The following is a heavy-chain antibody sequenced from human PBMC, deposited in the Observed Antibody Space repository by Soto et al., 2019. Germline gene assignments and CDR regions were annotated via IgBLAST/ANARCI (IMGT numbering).Heavy chain of an antibody. CDR1: GITFSDYG. J-gene: IGHJ4*02. V-gene: IGHV3-30*02. D-gene: IGHD5-18*01. Sequence: GGSLRLSCAASGITFSDYGMHWVRQAPGKGLEWVAGVWKDGSNRYYVDSVKGRFTISRDNSKNMLYLQMNSLRDEDTAVYYCAKVPRGSNFGYYNFWGQGTLVTSPQ. CDR2: VWKDGSNR. CDR3: AKVPRGSNFGYYNF.